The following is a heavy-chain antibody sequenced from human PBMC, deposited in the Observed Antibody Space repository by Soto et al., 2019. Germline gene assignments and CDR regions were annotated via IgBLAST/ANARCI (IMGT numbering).Heavy chain of an antibody. CDR2: IYYSGST. CDR1: GGSISSSSYY. D-gene: IGHD3-3*01. Sequence: SETLSLTCTVSGGSISSSSYYWGWIRQPPGKGLEWIGSIYYSGSTYYNPSLKSRVTISVDTSKNQFSLKLSSVTAADTAVYYCARQGDYDFWSGYPNWFDPWGQGTLVTVLL. J-gene: IGHJ5*02. CDR3: ARQGDYDFWSGYPNWFDP. V-gene: IGHV4-39*01.